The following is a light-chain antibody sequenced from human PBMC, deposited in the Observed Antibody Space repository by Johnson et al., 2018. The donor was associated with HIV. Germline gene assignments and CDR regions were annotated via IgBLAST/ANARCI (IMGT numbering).Light chain of an antibody. CDR3: GTWDSSLRAGV. V-gene: IGLV1-51*01. Sequence: QSVLTQPPSVSAAPGQKVTISCSGNSCDIGNNYVSCHQQFPGTVPKLLIYENNKRPSGIPDRFSGSKSGTSATMGITGLQTGEEADDYCGTWDSSLRAGVFGTWTKVTVL. J-gene: IGLJ1*01. CDR2: ENN. CDR1: SCDIGNNY.